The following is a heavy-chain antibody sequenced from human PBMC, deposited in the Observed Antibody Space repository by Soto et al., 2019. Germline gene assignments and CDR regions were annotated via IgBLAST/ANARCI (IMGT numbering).Heavy chain of an antibody. J-gene: IGHJ3*01. V-gene: IGHV3-23*01. D-gene: IGHD3-3*01. CDR1: GFTFDSYA. CDR2: ISGSADGT. CDR3: AKDTVGGYSFWSGYYSAGLDV. Sequence: EVKLLESGGGLAQPGGSLRLSCVGSGFTFDSYAISWVRQAPGERLQWIAAISGSADGTDYAHSVRGRFTISRDNAKKTVHLQMDSLRVEDKAVYFCAKDTVGGYSFWSGYYSAGLDVWGQGTLVTVS.